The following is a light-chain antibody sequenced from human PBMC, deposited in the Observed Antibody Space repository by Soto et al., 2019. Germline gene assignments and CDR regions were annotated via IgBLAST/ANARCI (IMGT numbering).Light chain of an antibody. J-gene: IGKJ3*01. CDR2: GAS. CDR3: QQYVSSIFT. CDR1: QSVSSSY. Sequence: EIVLTQSPGTLSLSPGERATLSCRASQSVSSSYLAWYQQKPGQAPRLLIHGASSRATGIPDRFSGSGSGTDFTLTISRLEPEDSAVYYCQQYVSSIFTFGPGTKVDIK. V-gene: IGKV3-20*01.